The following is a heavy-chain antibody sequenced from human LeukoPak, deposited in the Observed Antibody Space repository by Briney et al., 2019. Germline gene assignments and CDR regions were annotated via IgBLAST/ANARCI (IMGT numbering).Heavy chain of an antibody. D-gene: IGHD4-23*01. CDR1: GYTFTDYY. J-gene: IGHJ4*02. CDR2: VDPEDGET. CDR3: ATVPYYGGNSYDY. Sequence: RASVKVSCKASGYTFTDYYMHWVQQAPGKGLEWMGLVDPEDGETIYAEKFQGRVTITADTSTDTAYMELSSLRSEDTAVYYCATVPYYGGNSYDYWGQGTLVTVSS. V-gene: IGHV1-69-2*01.